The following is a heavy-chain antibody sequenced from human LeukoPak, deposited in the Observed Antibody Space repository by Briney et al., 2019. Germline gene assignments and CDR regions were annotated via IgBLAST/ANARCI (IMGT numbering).Heavy chain of an antibody. CDR2: MNPNSGNT. V-gene: IGHV1-8*01. Sequence: ASVKVSCKASGYTFTSYDINWVRQATGQGLERMGWMNPNSGNTGYAQKFQGRVTMTRNTSISTAYMELSSLRSEDTAVYYCARFQTPYSYAFIYYYYYYMDVWGKGTTVTVSS. CDR3: ARFQTPYSYAFIYYYYYYMDV. J-gene: IGHJ6*03. CDR1: GYTFTSYD. D-gene: IGHD5-18*01.